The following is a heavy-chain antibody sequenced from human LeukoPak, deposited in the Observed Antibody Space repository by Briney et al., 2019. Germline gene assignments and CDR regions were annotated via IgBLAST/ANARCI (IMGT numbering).Heavy chain of an antibody. CDR2: ISGSGGST. D-gene: IGHD3-22*01. CDR3: AKGYSSGYYYSQTFDY. Sequence: GGSLRLSCAASGFTFSSYAMSWVRQAPGKGLEWVSAISGSGGSTYYADSVKGQFTISRDNSKNTLYLQMNSLRAEDTAVYYCAKGYSSGYYYSQTFDYWGQGTLVTVSS. V-gene: IGHV3-23*01. CDR1: GFTFSSYA. J-gene: IGHJ4*02.